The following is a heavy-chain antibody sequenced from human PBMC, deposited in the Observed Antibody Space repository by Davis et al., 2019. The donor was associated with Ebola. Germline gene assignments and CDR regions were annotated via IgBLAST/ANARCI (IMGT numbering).Heavy chain of an antibody. CDR1: GGTFSNYP. D-gene: IGHD5-18*01. CDR2: IIPLFGTA. CDR3: ANSPWIQLFYYFDY. V-gene: IGHV1-69*13. J-gene: IGHJ4*02. Sequence: SSVKVSCKASGGTFSNYPISWVRQTPGQGLEWMGVIIPLFGTANYAQKFQGRVTITADESTSTAYMELSSLRSEDTAVYYCANSPWIQLFYYFDYWGQGTLVTVSS.